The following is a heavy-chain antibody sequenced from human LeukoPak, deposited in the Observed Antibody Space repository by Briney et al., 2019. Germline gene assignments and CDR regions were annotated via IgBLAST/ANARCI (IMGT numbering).Heavy chain of an antibody. J-gene: IGHJ4*02. D-gene: IGHD3-10*01. V-gene: IGHV3-23*01. CDR1: EITLSNYG. CDR2: ISGRGGGT. CDR3: AKRGVVIRVFLVGYHKEAYYFDS. Sequence: GGSLRLSCAVSEITLSNYGMSWVRQAPGKGLEWVAGISGRGGGTNYADSVKGRFTISRDNPKNTLYLQMNSLRAEDTAVYFCAKRGVVIRVFLVGYHKEAYYFDSWGQGALVTVSS.